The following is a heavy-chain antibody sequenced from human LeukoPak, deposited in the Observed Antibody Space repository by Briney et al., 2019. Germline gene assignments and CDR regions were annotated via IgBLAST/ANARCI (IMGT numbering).Heavy chain of an antibody. D-gene: IGHD5-12*01. CDR2: IYYSGST. CDR1: GGSISSYY. V-gene: IGHV4-59*01. J-gene: IGHJ4*02. Sequence: SETLSLTCSVSGGSISSYYWSWIRQPPGKGLEWIGYIYYSGSTNYNLSLKSRVTISVDTSKNQFSLKLSSVTAADTAVYYCARGGYSGYDFDYWGQGTLVTVSS. CDR3: ARGGYSGYDFDY.